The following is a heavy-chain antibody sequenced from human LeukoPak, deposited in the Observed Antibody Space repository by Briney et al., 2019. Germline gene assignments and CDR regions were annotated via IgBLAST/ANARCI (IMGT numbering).Heavy chain of an antibody. CDR3: ARDRYSGYDGFGAFDI. D-gene: IGHD5-12*01. V-gene: IGHV4-34*01. J-gene: IGHJ3*02. Sequence: SETLSLTCAVYGGSFSDYYWSWIRQPPGKGLEWIGEINHSGSTNYNPSLKSRVTISIDTSKNRFSLKLSSVTAADTAVYYCARDRYSGYDGFGAFDIWGQGTMVTVSS. CDR1: GGSFSDYY. CDR2: INHSGST.